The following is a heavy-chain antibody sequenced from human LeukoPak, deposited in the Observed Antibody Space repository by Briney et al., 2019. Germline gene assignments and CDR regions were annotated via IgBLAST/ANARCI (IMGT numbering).Heavy chain of an antibody. CDR3: ARCGTMSDTWSQKPYNWFDP. Sequence: GGSLRLSCAASGFTFSSYSMNWVRQAPGKGLEWVSSISSSSSYIYYADSVKGRFTISRDNAKNSLYLQMNSLRAEDTAVYYCARCGTMSDTWSQKPYNWFDPWGQGTLVTVSS. CDR2: ISSSSSYI. CDR1: GFTFSSYS. D-gene: IGHD1-26*01. J-gene: IGHJ5*02. V-gene: IGHV3-21*01.